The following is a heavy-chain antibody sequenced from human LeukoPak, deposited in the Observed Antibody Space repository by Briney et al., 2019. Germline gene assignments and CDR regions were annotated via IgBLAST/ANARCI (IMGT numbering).Heavy chain of an antibody. J-gene: IGHJ4*02. CDR2: INPSGGST. CDR3: ARTGDSSSPFDDEYYFDY. CDR1: GYTFTSYY. V-gene: IGHV1-46*01. Sequence: ASVNVSCKASGYTFTSYYMHWVRQAPGQGLEWMGIINPSGGSTSYAQKFQGRVTMTRDTSTSTVYMELSSLRSEDTAVYYCARTGDSSSPFDDEYYFDYWGQGTLVTVSS. D-gene: IGHD6-6*01.